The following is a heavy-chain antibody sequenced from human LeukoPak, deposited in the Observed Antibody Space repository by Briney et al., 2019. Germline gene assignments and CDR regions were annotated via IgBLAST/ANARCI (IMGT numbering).Heavy chain of an antibody. CDR3: ATYTDYELNY. CDR2: IDPSDAYT. D-gene: IGHD5-12*01. Sequence: GEPRKISCKGSGSPFASYWITGVRQLPGRGREWMGTIDPSDAYTNYSPSSQGHVTISADKSIRTAYLQWSSLKASDTAIYYCATYTDYELNYWGQGTLVTVSS. CDR1: GSPFASYW. J-gene: IGHJ4*02. V-gene: IGHV5-10-1*01.